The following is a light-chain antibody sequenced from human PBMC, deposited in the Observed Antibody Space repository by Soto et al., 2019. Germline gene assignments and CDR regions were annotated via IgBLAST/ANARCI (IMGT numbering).Light chain of an antibody. V-gene: IGLV2-14*01. Sequence: HSVRTQPASVSGSPGQSITISCTGTISDVGGSIYVSWYQQHPGKAPKLMISEVSNRPSGVSNRFSGSKSGNTASLTISGLQAEDEADYYCSSYTDTSTLYVFGTGTKV. CDR1: ISDVGGSIY. CDR3: SSYTDTSTLYV. CDR2: EVS. J-gene: IGLJ1*01.